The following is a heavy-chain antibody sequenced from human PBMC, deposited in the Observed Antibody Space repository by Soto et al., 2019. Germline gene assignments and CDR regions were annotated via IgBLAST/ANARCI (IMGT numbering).Heavy chain of an antibody. CDR1: GVTYNSYA. D-gene: IGHD2-15*01. Sequence: EVQLLESGGGLVQPWESLRLSCAVSGVTYNSYALNWVRQAPGKGLEWVSFIGAGGGITHHADSVKGRFTVSRDNSKTTVYLQMNRLRAEDTDLYYCATASSDIVVVVPTTRDAVDSWSHGPMVTVSS. CDR2: IGAGGGIT. CDR3: ATASSDIVVVVPTTRDAVDS. J-gene: IGHJ3*02. V-gene: IGHV3-23*01.